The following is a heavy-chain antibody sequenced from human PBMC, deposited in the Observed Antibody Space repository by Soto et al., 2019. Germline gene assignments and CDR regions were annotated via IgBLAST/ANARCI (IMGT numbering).Heavy chain of an antibody. V-gene: IGHV1-18*01. D-gene: IGHD4-17*01. J-gene: IGHJ4*02. CDR1: GYTFSSYA. CDR2: ISAYNDNT. CDR3: AGGWLTYGDCYFDY. Sequence: QVQLVQSGAEVKKPGASVKVSCKASGYTFSSYAIGWARQAPGQGLEWMGWISAYNDNTNTAQKLQGRVTMTTATSTTTAYMELRSLRSDDTAMYYCAGGWLTYGDCYFDYWGQGTLVTVSS.